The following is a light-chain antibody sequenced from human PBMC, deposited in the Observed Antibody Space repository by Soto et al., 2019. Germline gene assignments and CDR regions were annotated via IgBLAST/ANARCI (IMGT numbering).Light chain of an antibody. J-gene: IGKJ4*01. CDR1: QGISSY. V-gene: IGKV1-9*01. CDR3: QKLNSYLT. CDR2: AAS. Sequence: DIQLTQSPSFLSASVGDRVTITCRASQGISSYLSWYQQKPGKAPKILIYAASTLQTGVPSRFSGSGSGTDFTLTISSLQPEDFATYYCQKLNSYLTLGGGTKVDIK.